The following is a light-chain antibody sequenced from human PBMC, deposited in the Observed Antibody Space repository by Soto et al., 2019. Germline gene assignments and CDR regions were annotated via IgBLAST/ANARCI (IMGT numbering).Light chain of an antibody. CDR3: KQRSNWPPTWT. V-gene: IGKV3-11*01. Sequence: EIVLTQSPATLSLSPGERATLSCRASQSVSSYLAWYQQKPGQAPRLLIYDTSNRATGIPARFSGSGSGTDFTLTISSLEPDDFAVYYCKQRSNWPPTWTFGQGTKVEIK. CDR2: DTS. J-gene: IGKJ1*01. CDR1: QSVSSY.